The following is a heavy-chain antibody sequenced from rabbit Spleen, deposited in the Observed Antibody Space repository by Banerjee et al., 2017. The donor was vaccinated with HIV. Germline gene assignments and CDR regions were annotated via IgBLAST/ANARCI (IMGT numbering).Heavy chain of an antibody. Sequence: QEQLVEYGGDLVQPEGSLTLTCKASGVSFNDKDVMCWVRQAPGKGLEWIGYIDPVFGITYYANWVNGRFTISSHNAQNTLYLQLNSLTAADTATYFCVREAGYAGYGDGNLWGPGTLVTVS. J-gene: IGHJ4*01. CDR1: GVSFNDKD. V-gene: IGHV1S47*01. CDR3: VREAGYAGYGDGNL. D-gene: IGHD7-1*01. CDR2: IDPVFGIT.